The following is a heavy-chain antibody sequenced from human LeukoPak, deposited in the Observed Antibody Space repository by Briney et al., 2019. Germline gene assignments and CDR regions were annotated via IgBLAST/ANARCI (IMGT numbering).Heavy chain of an antibody. V-gene: IGHV4-31*03. CDR2: IDYSGST. J-gene: IGHJ3*02. Sequence: PSQTLSLTYTVSVDSIKSGGSFWTWIRQHPGKGLEWIGYIDYSGSTYYNPSLKSRVTISVDTSKKRISLRLSSVTAADTAVYYCAREGGRHYEAFDIWGQGTMVTVTS. CDR1: VDSIKSGGSF. CDR3: AREGGRHYEAFDI. D-gene: IGHD3-16*01.